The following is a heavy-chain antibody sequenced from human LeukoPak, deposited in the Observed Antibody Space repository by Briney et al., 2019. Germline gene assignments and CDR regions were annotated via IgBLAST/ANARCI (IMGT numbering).Heavy chain of an antibody. CDR1: GLTFSSYA. J-gene: IGHJ4*02. D-gene: IGHD6-13*01. V-gene: IGHV3-23*01. CDR2: ISGSGGST. Sequence: GGSLRLSCAASGLTFSSYAMSWVRQAPGKGLEWVSAISGSGGSTYYADSVKGRFTISRDNSKNTLYLQMNSLRAEDTAVHYCAKDTSSSWGPYYFDYWGQGTLVTVSS. CDR3: AKDTSSSWGPYYFDY.